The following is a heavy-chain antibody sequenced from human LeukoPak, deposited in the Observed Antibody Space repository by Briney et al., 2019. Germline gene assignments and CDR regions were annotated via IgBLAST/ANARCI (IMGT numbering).Heavy chain of an antibody. CDR3: AREFRYCSGGSCYREVLPDY. CDR2: ISSSSSYI. J-gene: IGHJ4*02. Sequence: GGSLRLSCAASGFTFSSYSMNWVRQAPGKGLEWVSSISSSSSYIYYADSVKGRFTVSRDNAKNSLYLQMNSLRAEDTAVYYCAREFRYCSGGSCYREVLPDYWGQGTLVTVSS. D-gene: IGHD2-15*01. CDR1: GFTFSSYS. V-gene: IGHV3-21*01.